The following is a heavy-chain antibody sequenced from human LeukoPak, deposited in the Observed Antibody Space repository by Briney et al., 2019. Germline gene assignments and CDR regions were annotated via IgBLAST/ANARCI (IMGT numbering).Heavy chain of an antibody. Sequence: PGGSLRLSCAASGFTFSSYWMHWVRHAPGKGLVWVSRINSDGSSTSYADSVKGRFTISRDNAKNTLYLHMNSLRAEDTAVYYCARDKISGYYSHFDYWGQGTLVTVSS. CDR1: GFTFSSYW. J-gene: IGHJ4*02. V-gene: IGHV3-74*01. D-gene: IGHD3-22*01. CDR3: ARDKISGYYSHFDY. CDR2: INSDGSST.